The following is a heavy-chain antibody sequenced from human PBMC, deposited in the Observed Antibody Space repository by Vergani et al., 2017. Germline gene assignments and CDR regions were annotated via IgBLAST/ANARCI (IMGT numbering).Heavy chain of an antibody. V-gene: IGHV1-69*12. Sequence: QAQLVQSGAEVKKPGSSVKVSCKASGGTFSSYAISWVRQAPGQGLEWMGGIIPIFGTANYAQKFQGRVTITADESTSTAYMELSSLRSEDTAVYYCARGTSMTTVTNDAFDIWGQGTMVTVSS. J-gene: IGHJ3*02. D-gene: IGHD4-17*01. CDR2: IIPIFGTA. CDR1: GGTFSSYA. CDR3: ARGTSMTTVTNDAFDI.